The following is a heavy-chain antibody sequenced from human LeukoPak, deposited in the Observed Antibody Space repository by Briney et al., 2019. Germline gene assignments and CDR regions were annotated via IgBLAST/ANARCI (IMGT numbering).Heavy chain of an antibody. CDR1: GGSFSGYY. CDR2: INHSGST. Sequence: SETLSLTCAVYGGSFSGYYWSWIRQPPGKGLEWIGEINHSGSTNYNPSLKSRVTISVDTSKNQFSLKLSSVTAADTAVYHCARTGNTVTIDYWGQGTLVTVSS. CDR3: ARTGNTVTIDY. D-gene: IGHD4-11*01. V-gene: IGHV4-34*01. J-gene: IGHJ4*02.